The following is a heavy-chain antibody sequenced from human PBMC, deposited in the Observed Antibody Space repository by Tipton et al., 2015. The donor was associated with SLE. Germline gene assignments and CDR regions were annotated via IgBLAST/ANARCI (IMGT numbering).Heavy chain of an antibody. Sequence: TLSLTCTVSGGSITTDSFYWGWIRQPPGKGLEWIGSMFHSGTTFYNPSLKSRVSISLDTSKNQFFLELRSVAAADTAVYYCARDYSSSHPSLGYWGQGSLVTVSS. D-gene: IGHD6-6*01. CDR2: MFHSGTT. CDR1: GGSITTDSFY. V-gene: IGHV4-39*07. CDR3: ARDYSSSHPSLGY. J-gene: IGHJ4*02.